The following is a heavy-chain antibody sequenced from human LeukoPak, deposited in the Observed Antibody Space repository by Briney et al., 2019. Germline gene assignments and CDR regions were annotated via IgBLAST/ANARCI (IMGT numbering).Heavy chain of an antibody. CDR3: ARAKGDY. CDR2: IYYSGTT. J-gene: IGHJ4*02. V-gene: IGHV4-59*12. CDR1: GGSISSYY. Sequence: PSETLSLTCTVSGGSISSYYWSWIRQHPGKGLEWIGYIYYSGTTNYNPSLKSRVTMSVDTSKNQFSLRLNSVTPADAAVYYCARAKGDYWGQGTLVTVSS.